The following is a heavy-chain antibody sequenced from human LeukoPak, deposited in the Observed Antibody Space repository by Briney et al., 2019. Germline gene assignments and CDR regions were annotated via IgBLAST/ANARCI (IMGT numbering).Heavy chain of an antibody. J-gene: IGHJ5*02. CDR1: GYTFTGYY. Sequence: ASVKVSCKASGYTFTGYYMHWVRQAPGQGLEWMGGIIPIFGTANYAQKFQGRVTITADESTSTAYMELSSLRSEDTAVYYCARAGYCSSTSCYNWFDPWGQGTLVTVSS. CDR3: ARAGYCSSTSCYNWFDP. V-gene: IGHV1-69*13. CDR2: IIPIFGTA. D-gene: IGHD2-2*01.